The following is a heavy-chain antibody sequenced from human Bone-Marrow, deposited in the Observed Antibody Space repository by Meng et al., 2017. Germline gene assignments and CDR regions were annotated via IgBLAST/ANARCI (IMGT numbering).Heavy chain of an antibody. CDR2: INPSGGST. CDR1: GYTFTSYY. CDR3: ARVGAYYYDSSGYHGGY. Sequence: ASVKVSCKASGYTFTSYYMHWVRQAPGQGLEWMGIINPSGGSTSYAQKFQGRVTMTRDTSTSTVYMELSRLRSDDTAVYYCARVGAYYYDSSGYHGGYWGQGTLVTVSS. J-gene: IGHJ4*02. D-gene: IGHD3-22*01. V-gene: IGHV1-46*01.